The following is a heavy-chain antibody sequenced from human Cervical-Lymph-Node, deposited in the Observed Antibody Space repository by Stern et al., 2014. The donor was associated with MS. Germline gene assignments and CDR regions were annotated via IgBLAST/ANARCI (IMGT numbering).Heavy chain of an antibody. CDR1: GYSFTIYY. V-gene: IGHV5-51*01. J-gene: IGHJ4*02. Sequence: VQLAESGAEVKKPGESLKISCKLSGYSFTIYYIAWGRQMPGKGLEWMGVIYPYDSDTTYSPSFQGQVTISADKSITTAYLQWSSLRASDTAMYYCARHVQGFDYWGQGTLVTVSS. CDR2: IYPYDSDT. CDR3: ARHVQGFDY.